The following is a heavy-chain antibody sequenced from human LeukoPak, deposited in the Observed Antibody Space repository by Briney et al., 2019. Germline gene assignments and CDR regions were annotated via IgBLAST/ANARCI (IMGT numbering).Heavy chain of an antibody. Sequence: PSQTLSLTCTVTSGSINSYYWGCVRQPAGRGLEWIGRIYTTGKTDYNPSLKSRLTMSVDTSKRQFSLNLTSVTAADTAIYFCARHGYTASHYFLDFWSQGKLVTVSS. CDR2: IYTTGKT. D-gene: IGHD3-16*01. CDR1: SGSINSYY. V-gene: IGHV4-4*07. J-gene: IGHJ4*02. CDR3: ARHGYTASHYFLDF.